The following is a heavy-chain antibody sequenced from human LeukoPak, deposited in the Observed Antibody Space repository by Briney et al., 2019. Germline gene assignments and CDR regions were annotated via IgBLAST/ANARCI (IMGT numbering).Heavy chain of an antibody. V-gene: IGHV4-59*01. Sequence: PSETLSLTCTVSGGSISSYYWSWIRQPPGKGLEWIGCIYYSGSTNYNPSLKSRVTISVDTSKNQFSLKLSSVTAADTAVYYCARDYGDYGRRGWFDPWGQGTLVTVSS. CDR3: ARDYGDYGRRGWFDP. J-gene: IGHJ5*02. CDR2: IYYSGST. CDR1: GGSISSYY. D-gene: IGHD4-17*01.